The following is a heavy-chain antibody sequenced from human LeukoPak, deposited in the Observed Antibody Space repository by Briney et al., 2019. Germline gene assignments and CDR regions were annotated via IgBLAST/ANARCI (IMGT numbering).Heavy chain of an antibody. CDR3: ARATTTVTTFDY. CDR1: GGSISSGGYS. J-gene: IGHJ4*02. D-gene: IGHD4-17*01. CDR2: IYHSGST. Sequence: SQTLSLTCAVSGGSISSGGYSWSWIRQPPGKGLEWIGYIYHSGSTYYNPSLKSRVTISVDRSKNQFSLKLSSVTAADTAVYYCARATTTVTTFDYWGQGTLVTVSS. V-gene: IGHV4-30-2*01.